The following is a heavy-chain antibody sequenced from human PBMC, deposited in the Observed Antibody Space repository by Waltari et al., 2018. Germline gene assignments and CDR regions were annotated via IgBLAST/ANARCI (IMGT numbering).Heavy chain of an antibody. D-gene: IGHD1-26*01. CDR3: DRSESGWELLIDY. V-gene: IGHV3-30*02. Sequence: QVQLVESGGGVVQPGGSLRLSCAASGFTFSSYGMHWVRQAPGKGLEWVAFIRYDGSNKYYADSVKGRFTISRDNSKNTLYLQMNSLRAEDTAMYYCDRSESGWELLIDYWGQGTLVTVSS. J-gene: IGHJ4*02. CDR2: IRYDGSNK. CDR1: GFTFSSYG.